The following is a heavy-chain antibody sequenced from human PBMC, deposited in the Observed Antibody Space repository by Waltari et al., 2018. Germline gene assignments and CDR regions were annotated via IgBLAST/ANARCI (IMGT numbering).Heavy chain of an antibody. D-gene: IGHD4-17*01. CDR3: ARVMVRNDYGDYEVLDY. V-gene: IGHV1-69*02. J-gene: IGHJ4*02. Sequence: QVQLVQSGVEVKKPGSSVKVSCKASGVTFSSYTISWVRQAPGQGLEWMGRIIPILGIASYAQKVQGRVTISGDKSTSTAYMELSSLRAEDTAVYYCARVMVRNDYGDYEVLDYWGQGTLVIVSS. CDR1: GVTFSSYT. CDR2: IIPILGIA.